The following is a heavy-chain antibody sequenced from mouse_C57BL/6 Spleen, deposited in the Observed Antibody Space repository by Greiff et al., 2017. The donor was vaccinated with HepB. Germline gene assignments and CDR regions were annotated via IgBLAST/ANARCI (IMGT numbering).Heavy chain of an antibody. CDR1: GFTFSSYA. V-gene: IGHV5-4*03. Sequence: EVMLVESGGGLVKPGGSLKLSCAASGFTFSSYAMSWVRQTPEKRLEWVATISDGGSYTYYPDNVKGRFTISRDNAKNNLYLQMSHLKSEDTAMYYCARDPLWDDWGQGTSVTVSS. CDR2: ISDGGSYT. J-gene: IGHJ4*01. CDR3: ARDPLWDD.